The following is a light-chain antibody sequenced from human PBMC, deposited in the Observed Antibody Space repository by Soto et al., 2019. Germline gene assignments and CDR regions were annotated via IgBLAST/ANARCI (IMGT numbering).Light chain of an antibody. J-gene: IGKJ1*01. V-gene: IGKV1-6*01. CDR2: AAS. CDR1: QGIRND. Sequence: AIQMTQSPSSLSSSVGDRVTITCRASQGIRNDLGWYQQKPGKAPKLLIYAASSLQSGVPSRFSGSGSGTDFTLTISSLQPEDFATYYCLQDYNYSGTFGQGTKVEIK. CDR3: LQDYNYSGT.